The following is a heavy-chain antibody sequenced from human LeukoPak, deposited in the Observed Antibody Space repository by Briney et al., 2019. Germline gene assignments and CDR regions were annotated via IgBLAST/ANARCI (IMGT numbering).Heavy chain of an antibody. CDR1: GYSFPNYW. Sequence: LGESLKISCKGSGYSFPNYWIGWVRQMPGQGVEWMGIIYPADSDTRYNPSFQGQVTISADKSINTAYLQWTSLKASDTAMYYCARRKGDGYNSPFDYWGQGTLVTVSS. J-gene: IGHJ4*02. V-gene: IGHV5-51*01. CDR3: ARRKGDGYNSPFDY. CDR2: IYPADSDT. D-gene: IGHD5-24*01.